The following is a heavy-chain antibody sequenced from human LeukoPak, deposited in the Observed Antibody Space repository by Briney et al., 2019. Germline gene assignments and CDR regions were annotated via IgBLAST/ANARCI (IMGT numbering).Heavy chain of an antibody. Sequence: GRSLRLSCAAAGFSLSSYAMSWVRHAPGKGMEWVSGISGSGGSTSYADSVKGRFTFSRDNSKNTLYLQMNRLKARATAVYYCAKARSSSYYYGMDVWGQRTTVTVPS. D-gene: IGHD6-13*01. V-gene: IGHV3-23*01. CDR3: AKARSSSYYYGMDV. CDR1: GFSLSSYA. J-gene: IGHJ6*02. CDR2: ISGSGGST.